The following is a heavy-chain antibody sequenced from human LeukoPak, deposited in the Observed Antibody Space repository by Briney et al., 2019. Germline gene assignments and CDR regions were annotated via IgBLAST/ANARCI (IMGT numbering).Heavy chain of an antibody. V-gene: IGHV3-74*01. CDR3: ARDSVAGVSDY. D-gene: IGHD6-19*01. Sequence: PGGSLRLSCAASKFSFSSYWMHWVRQAPGKGLVWVSRINSDGSRTNYADSVKGRFTISRDNAKNSLYLQMNSLRAEDTAVYYCARDSVAGVSDYWGQGTLVTVSS. CDR2: INSDGSRT. CDR1: KFSFSSYW. J-gene: IGHJ4*02.